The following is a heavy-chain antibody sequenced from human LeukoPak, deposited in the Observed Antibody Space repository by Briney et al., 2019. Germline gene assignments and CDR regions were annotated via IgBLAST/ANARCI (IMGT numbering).Heavy chain of an antibody. D-gene: IGHD3-10*01. CDR1: GFTVSSNY. V-gene: IGHV3-53*01. Sequence: GGSLRLSCAASGFTVSSNYMSWVRQAPGKGLEWVSVIYSGGSTYYADSVKGRFTISRDNSKNTLYLQMNSLRAEDTAVYYCAREVLWFGEPTPYYYYGMDVWGQGTTVTVSS. CDR2: IYSGGST. J-gene: IGHJ6*02. CDR3: AREVLWFGEPTPYYYYGMDV.